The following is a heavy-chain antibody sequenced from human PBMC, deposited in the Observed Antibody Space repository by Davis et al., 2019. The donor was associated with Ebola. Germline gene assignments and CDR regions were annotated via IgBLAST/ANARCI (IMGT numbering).Heavy chain of an antibody. V-gene: IGHV4-59*01. J-gene: IGHJ5*02. CDR2: IYYSGST. CDR3: ARGITMVRGRDWFDP. D-gene: IGHD3-10*01. CDR1: GGSISSYY. Sequence: MPSETLSLTCTVSGGSISSYYWSWIRQPPGKGLEWIGYIYYSGSTNYNPSLKSRVTISVDTSKNQFSLKLSSVTAADTAVYYCARGITMVRGRDWFDPWGQGTLVTVSS.